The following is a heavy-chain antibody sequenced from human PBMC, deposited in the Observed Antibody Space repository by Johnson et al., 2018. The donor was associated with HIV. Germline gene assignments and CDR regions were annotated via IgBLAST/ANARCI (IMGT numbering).Heavy chain of an antibody. CDR2: IGTDGDT. V-gene: IGHV3-13*01. J-gene: IGHJ3*02. CDR3: ARDGDVEIWLGDVFDI. D-gene: IGHD3-10*01. CDR1: GFTFSNVD. Sequence: VQLVESGGGLVQPGGSLRLSCAASGFTFSNVDMHWVRQATGKGLEWVSTIGTDGDTYYPGSVKGRFTISRDNAKNSLYLQMNSLRAEDTAVYYCARDGDVEIWLGDVFDIWGQGTMVTVSS.